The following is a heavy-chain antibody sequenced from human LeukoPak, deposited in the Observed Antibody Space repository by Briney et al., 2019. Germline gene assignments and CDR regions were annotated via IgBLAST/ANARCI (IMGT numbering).Heavy chain of an antibody. CDR1: GFTFSNAW. D-gene: IGHD2-2*02. J-gene: IGHJ4*02. CDR3: AKTSDQLLYSKFDY. Sequence: GGSLRLSCAASGFTFSNAWMSWVRQAPGKGLEWVAFIQYDGSYKFYADSVQGRFSISRDNSKNTLFLQMNSLRAEDTAVYYCAKTSDQLLYSKFDYWGQGTLVTVSS. V-gene: IGHV3-30*02. CDR2: IQYDGSYK.